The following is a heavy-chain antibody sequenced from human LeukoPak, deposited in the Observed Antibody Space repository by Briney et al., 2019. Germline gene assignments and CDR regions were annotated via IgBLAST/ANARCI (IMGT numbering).Heavy chain of an antibody. CDR2: VTYDGSNK. V-gene: IGHV3-30-3*01. CDR3: ARDRVVRGVMDV. J-gene: IGHJ6*02. CDR1: GFTFSSNA. Sequence: PGRSLRLSCAASGFTFSSNAMHWVRQAPGKGLEWVAVVTYDGSNKYYADSVKGRFTISRDNSKNTLYLQMNSLRDEDTAVYYCARDRVVRGVMDVWGQGTRVSVSS. D-gene: IGHD3-10*01.